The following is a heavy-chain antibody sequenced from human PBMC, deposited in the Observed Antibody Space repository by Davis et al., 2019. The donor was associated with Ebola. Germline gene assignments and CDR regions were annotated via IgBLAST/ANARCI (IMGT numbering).Heavy chain of an antibody. Sequence: AASVKVSCKASGYTFTSYYMHWVRQAPGQGLEWMGIINPSGGSTSYAQKFQGRVTMTRDTSTSTVYMELSSLRSEDTAIYYCTTDWSGGNWFDPWGQGTLVTVSS. CDR1: GYTFTSYY. D-gene: IGHD1-1*01. CDR3: TTDWSGGNWFDP. V-gene: IGHV1-46*01. J-gene: IGHJ5*02. CDR2: INPSGGST.